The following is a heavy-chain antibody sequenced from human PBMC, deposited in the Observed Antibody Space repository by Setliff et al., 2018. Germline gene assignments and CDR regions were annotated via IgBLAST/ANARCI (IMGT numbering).Heavy chain of an antibody. J-gene: IGHJ6*03. Sequence: ASETLSLTCAAYGGTFTYYYWNWIRQSPGGGLEWIGEITDTGRTKYIPSLKSRVTMSIHMSWNQFSLSLSSLTAADTAVYYCARGAPQRSSFDSRYMDVWDKGATVTVSS. V-gene: IGHV4-34*01. CDR3: ARGAPQRSSFDSRYMDV. CDR2: ITDTGRT. D-gene: IGHD1-1*01. CDR1: GGTFTYYY.